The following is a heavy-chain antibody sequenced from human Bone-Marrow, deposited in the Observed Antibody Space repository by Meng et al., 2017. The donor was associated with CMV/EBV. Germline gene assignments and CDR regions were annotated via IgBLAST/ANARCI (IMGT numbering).Heavy chain of an antibody. V-gene: IGHV3-33*06. CDR1: GFTFSNYG. CDR3: AKGVGAAFDY. CDR2: IWYDGSNK. D-gene: IGHD1-26*01. Sequence: GESLKISCAASGFTFSNYGMHWVRQAPGKGLEWVAVIWYDGSNKYYADSVKGRFTISRDNSKITMYLQMNSLRAEDTSVYYCAKGVGAAFDYWGQGTLVTVSS. J-gene: IGHJ4*02.